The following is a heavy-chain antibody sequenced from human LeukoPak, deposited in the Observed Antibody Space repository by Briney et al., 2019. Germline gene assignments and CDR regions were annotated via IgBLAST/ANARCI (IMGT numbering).Heavy chain of an antibody. V-gene: IGHV4-34*01. Sequence: PSETLSLTCAVYGGSFSGYYWSWIRQPPGKGLEWIGEINHSGSTNYNPSLKSRVTISVDTSKNQFSLKLSSVTAADTAVYYCARVGGWYNWNDGYFDYWGQGTLVTVSS. CDR3: ARVGGWYNWNDGYFDY. D-gene: IGHD1-20*01. J-gene: IGHJ4*02. CDR1: GGSFSGYY. CDR2: INHSGST.